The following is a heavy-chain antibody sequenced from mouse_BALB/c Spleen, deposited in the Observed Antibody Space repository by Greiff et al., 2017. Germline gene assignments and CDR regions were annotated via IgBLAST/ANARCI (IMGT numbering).Heavy chain of an antibody. CDR2: INPNNGGT. V-gene: IGHV1-18*01. Sequence: VQLKESGPELVKPGASVKIPCQASGYTFTDYNMDWVKQSHGKSLEWIGDINPNNGGTIYNQKFKGKATLTVDKSSSTAYMELRSLTSEDTAVYYCTRVGTVTSYAMDYWGQGTSVTVSS. J-gene: IGHJ4*01. D-gene: IGHD4-1*01. CDR1: GYTFTDYN. CDR3: TRVGTVTSYAMDY.